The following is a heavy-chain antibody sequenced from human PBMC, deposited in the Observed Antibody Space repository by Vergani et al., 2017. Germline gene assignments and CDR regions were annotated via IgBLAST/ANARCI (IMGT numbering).Heavy chain of an antibody. CDR1: GGPISSYY. J-gene: IGHJ4*02. Sequence: QVQLQESGPGLVKPSETLSLTCTVSGGPISSYYWSWIRQPPGKGLEWIGYIYYSGSTNYNPSLKSRVTISVDTSKNQFSLKLSSVTAADTAVYYCARVVGPLGVREGSEDFDYWGQGTLVTVSS. D-gene: IGHD3-16*01. CDR2: IYYSGST. V-gene: IGHV4-59*01. CDR3: ARVVGPLGVREGSEDFDY.